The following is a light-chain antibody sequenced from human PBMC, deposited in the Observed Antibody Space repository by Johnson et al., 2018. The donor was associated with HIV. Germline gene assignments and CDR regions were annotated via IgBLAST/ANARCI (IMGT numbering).Light chain of an antibody. CDR1: SSNIGSNT. Sequence: QYVLTQPPSASGTPGQRVTISCSGSSSNIGSNTVNWYQQLPGTAPKLLIYRNNQRPSGVPDRFSGSTSGTSASLAISGLQSEDEADYYCGTWDSSLRGGFFGTGTKVTVL. CDR3: GTWDSSLRGGF. J-gene: IGLJ1*01. V-gene: IGLV1-44*01. CDR2: RNN.